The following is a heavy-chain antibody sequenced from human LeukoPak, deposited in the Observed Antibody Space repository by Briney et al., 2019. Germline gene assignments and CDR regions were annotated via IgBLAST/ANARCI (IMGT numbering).Heavy chain of an antibody. CDR3: ARVYSSGWYYFDY. Sequence: GRSLRPSCAASGFSVSSNYMGWARQAPGKGLEWVSVIYSGGDTYYADSVKGRFTISRDNSKNTLYLQMNSLRAEDTAVYYCARVYSSGWYYFDYWGQGTLVTVSS. D-gene: IGHD6-19*01. CDR2: IYSGGDT. J-gene: IGHJ4*02. CDR1: GFSVSSNY. V-gene: IGHV3-66*01.